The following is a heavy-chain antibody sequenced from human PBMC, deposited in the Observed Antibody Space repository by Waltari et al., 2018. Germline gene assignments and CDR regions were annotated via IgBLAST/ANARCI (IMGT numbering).Heavy chain of an antibody. V-gene: IGHV4-39*01. CDR3: ARGESFYDYGDYGLDAFDI. Sequence: QLQLQESGPGLVKPSETLSLTCTVSGGSISSSSYYWGWIRQPPVKGLEWIWTIYYSGTTYYNPSLKSRVTISVDTSKKQFSLKLRSVTAPDTAVYYCARGESFYDYGDYGLDAFDIWGQGTMVTVSS. D-gene: IGHD4-17*01. CDR1: GGSISSSSYY. CDR2: IYYSGTT. J-gene: IGHJ3*02.